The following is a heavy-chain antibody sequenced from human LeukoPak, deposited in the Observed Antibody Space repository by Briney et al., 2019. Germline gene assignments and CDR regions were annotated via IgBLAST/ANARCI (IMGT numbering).Heavy chain of an antibody. Sequence: ASVKVSCKVSGYTLTELSMHWVRQAPGKGLEWRGGFDPEDGETIYAQKFQGRVTMTEDTSTDTAYMELSSLRSEDTAVYYCATDPSWSVQLEPNYYYGMDVWGQGTTVTVSS. CDR3: ATDPSWSVQLEPNYYYGMDV. CDR2: FDPEDGET. J-gene: IGHJ6*02. D-gene: IGHD1-1*01. CDR1: GYTLTELS. V-gene: IGHV1-24*01.